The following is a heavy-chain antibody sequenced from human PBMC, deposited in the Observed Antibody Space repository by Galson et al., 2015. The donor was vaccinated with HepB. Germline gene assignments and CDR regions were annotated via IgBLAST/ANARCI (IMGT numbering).Heavy chain of an antibody. CDR1: FSGYY. Sequence: FSGYYWSWIRQPPGKGLEWIGEINHSGSTNYNPSLKSRVTISVDTSKNQFSLKLSSVTAADTAVYYCARVNWYFDLWGRGTLVTVSS. D-gene: IGHD3-22*01. CDR2: INHSGST. V-gene: IGHV4-34*01. CDR3: ARVNWYFDL. J-gene: IGHJ2*01.